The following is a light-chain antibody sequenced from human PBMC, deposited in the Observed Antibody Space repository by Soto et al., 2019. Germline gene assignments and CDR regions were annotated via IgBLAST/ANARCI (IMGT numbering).Light chain of an antibody. Sequence: EIGLTQSPATLSLSPGERATLSCRASQSVRSYLAWYQQKPGQAPRLLIYDASNRATGIPARFSGSGSGTDFTLTISSLDPEHFAVYYCQQRSNWPPLTFVGGTKVEIK. J-gene: IGKJ4*01. V-gene: IGKV3-11*01. CDR2: DAS. CDR3: QQRSNWPPLT. CDR1: QSVRSY.